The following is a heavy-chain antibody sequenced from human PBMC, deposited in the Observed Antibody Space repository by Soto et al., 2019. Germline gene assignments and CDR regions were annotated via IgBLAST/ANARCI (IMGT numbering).Heavy chain of an antibody. J-gene: IGHJ4*02. CDR1: GFTFRSFG. CDR2: IWFDGRNK. V-gene: IGHV3-33*01. Sequence: GGSLRLSCAASGFTFRSFGMHWVRQAPGKGLEWVAVIWFDGRNKYHADSVKGRFTISRDNSKNTLYLQMNSLRAEDTAVYYCARDSNYIWGSYLDYWGQGALVTVSS. D-gene: IGHD3-16*02. CDR3: ARDSNYIWGSYLDY.